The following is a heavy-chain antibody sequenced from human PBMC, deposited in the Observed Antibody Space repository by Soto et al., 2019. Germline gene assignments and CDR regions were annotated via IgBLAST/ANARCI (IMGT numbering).Heavy chain of an antibody. CDR1: GFTFSGYA. J-gene: IGHJ5*02. Sequence: EVQLLESGGGLVQPGGSLRLSCAASGFTFSGYAMSGVRQAPGKGLEWVSAIGSGSPFYADSVKGRFTISRDNANSMLYLQMNSLRADDTAVYFCAQDLGSSWYHYNSFAPGGQGTLVTVSS. CDR2: IGSGSP. CDR3: AQDLGSSWYHYNSFAP. V-gene: IGHV3-23*01. D-gene: IGHD6-13*01.